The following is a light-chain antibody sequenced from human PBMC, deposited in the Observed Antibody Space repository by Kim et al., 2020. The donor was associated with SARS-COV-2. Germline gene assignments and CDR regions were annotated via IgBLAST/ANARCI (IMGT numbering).Light chain of an antibody. CDR3: QKYGSSPLT. CDR2: TAS. CDR1: QGVANNH. J-gene: IGKJ4*01. Sequence: PGERAALSCRASQGVANNHLAWYQQKPGQAPRLLIYTASTRAAGVPDRFRASGSGTDFTLTISRLEPEDFAVYYCQKYGSSPLTFGGGTKV. V-gene: IGKV3-20*01.